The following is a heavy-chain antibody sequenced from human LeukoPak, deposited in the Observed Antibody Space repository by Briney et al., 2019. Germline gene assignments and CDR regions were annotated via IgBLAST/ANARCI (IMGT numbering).Heavy chain of an antibody. V-gene: IGHV4-38-2*02. CDR3: ARDRYYDSSGYYNWFDP. CDR2: IYHSGST. CDR1: GYSISSGYY. J-gene: IGHJ5*02. D-gene: IGHD3-22*01. Sequence: SETLSLTCTVSGYSISSGYYWGWIRQPPGKGLEWIGSIYHSGSTYYNPSLKSRVTISVDTSKNQFSLKLSSVTAADTAVYYCARDRYYDSSGYYNWFDPWGQGTLVTVSS.